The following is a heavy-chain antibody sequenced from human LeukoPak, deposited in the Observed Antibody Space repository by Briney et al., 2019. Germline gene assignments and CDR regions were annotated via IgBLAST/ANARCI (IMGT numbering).Heavy chain of an antibody. CDR3: ARASGDYDYVWGSYRFDY. CDR1: GASFSGYY. J-gene: IGHJ4*02. V-gene: IGHV4-34*01. Sequence: PSETLSLTCAVYGASFSGYYWGWVRQPPGKGLEWLGEINHSGSTNYKPSRKSRVTISVDTSKNQFSLKLSSVTAADTAVYYCARASGDYDYVWGSYRFDYWGQGTLVTVSS. CDR2: INHSGST. D-gene: IGHD3-16*02.